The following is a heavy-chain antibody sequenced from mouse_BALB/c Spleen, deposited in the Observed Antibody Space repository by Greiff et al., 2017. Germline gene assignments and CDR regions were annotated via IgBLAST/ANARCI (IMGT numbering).Heavy chain of an antibody. CDR3: ARDLGRNYAMDY. CDR1: GFTFSSYT. J-gene: IGHJ4*01. CDR2: ISSGGGNT. Sequence: EVKLVESGGGLVKPGGSLKLSCAASGFTFSSYTMSWVRQTPEKRLEWVATISSGGGNTYYPDSVKGRFTISRDNAKNNLYLQMSSLRSEDTALYYCARDLGRNYAMDYWGQGTSVTVSS. V-gene: IGHV5-9*03. D-gene: IGHD4-1*01.